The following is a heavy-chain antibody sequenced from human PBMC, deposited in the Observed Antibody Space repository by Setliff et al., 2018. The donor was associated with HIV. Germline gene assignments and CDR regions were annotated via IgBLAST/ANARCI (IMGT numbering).Heavy chain of an antibody. D-gene: IGHD2-2*01. CDR1: GGSVGSSSYY. CDR2: VYYTGSI. V-gene: IGHV4-39*07. Sequence: PSETLSLTCTVSGGSVGSSSYYWAWIRQPPGKGLEWIGSVYYTGSIKYNPSLESRVTISIDTSENQFSLRLTSVTAADTAVYYCARDDSIVLVPAIMRGDGFDFWGQGTMVTV. CDR3: ARDDSIVLVPAIMRGDGFDF. J-gene: IGHJ3*01.